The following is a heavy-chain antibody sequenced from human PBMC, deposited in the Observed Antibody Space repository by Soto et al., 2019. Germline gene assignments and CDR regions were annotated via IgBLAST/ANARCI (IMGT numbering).Heavy chain of an antibody. CDR2: IYYDGST. V-gene: IGHV4-61*01. J-gene: IGHJ3*01. D-gene: IGHD1-26*01. CDR1: GDSVNTANYY. CDR3: AREGRSGATTTAFDL. Sequence: QVQLQESGPGLVKPSETLSLTCTVSGDSVNTANYYWSWIRQPPGKGLDWIGYIYYDGSTNYKPSLKSRVTISVDTSKNQFSLKLTSVTAADTAFYYCAREGRSGATTTAFDLWDQGTMVTVSS.